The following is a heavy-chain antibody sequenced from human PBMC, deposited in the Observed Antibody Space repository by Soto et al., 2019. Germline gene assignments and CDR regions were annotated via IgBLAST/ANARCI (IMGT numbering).Heavy chain of an antibody. CDR1: GDTFSFYT. CDR3: AASYGSGYRAFDY. Sequence: QVQLVQSGTEVKKPGSSVKVSCKASGDTFSFYTINWVRQAPGLGLEWVGRINPIVSMSNYAQKFQGRVSMPAAKSTSTAYMELRSLRSDDTAMYFCAASYGSGYRAFDYWGQGALVIVSS. V-gene: IGHV1-69*02. J-gene: IGHJ4*02. CDR2: INPIVSMS. D-gene: IGHD3-10*01.